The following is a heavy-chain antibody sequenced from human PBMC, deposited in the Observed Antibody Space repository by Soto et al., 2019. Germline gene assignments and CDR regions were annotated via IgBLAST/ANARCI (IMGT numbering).Heavy chain of an antibody. Sequence: GGSLRLSCAASGFTFSSYGMHWVRQAPGKGLEWVAVISYDGSNKYYADSVKGRFTISRDNSKNTLYLQMNSLRAEDTAVYYCAKAGYQQLWLRGDYFDYWGQGTLVTVSS. CDR3: AKAGYQQLWLRGDYFDY. CDR1: GFTFSSYG. J-gene: IGHJ4*02. CDR2: ISYDGSNK. D-gene: IGHD5-18*01. V-gene: IGHV3-30*18.